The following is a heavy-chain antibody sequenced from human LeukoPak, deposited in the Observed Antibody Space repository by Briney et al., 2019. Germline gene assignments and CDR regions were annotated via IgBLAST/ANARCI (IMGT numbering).Heavy chain of an antibody. CDR1: GFTFSSYS. D-gene: IGHD6-19*01. CDR2: ISSSSSTI. Sequence: EGPLRLSCAASGFTFSSYSMNGVRQAREKGVEWVTYISSSSSTIYYADSERGRFTISRDNAKNALYLKMNSLRADNAAVYYCAGWDLWGQGTLVTVSS. CDR3: AGWDL. V-gene: IGHV3-48*04. J-gene: IGHJ4*02.